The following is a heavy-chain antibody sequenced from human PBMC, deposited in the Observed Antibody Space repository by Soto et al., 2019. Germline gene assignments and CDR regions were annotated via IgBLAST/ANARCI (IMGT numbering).Heavy chain of an antibody. Sequence: SETLSLTCTVSGGSISSYYWSWIRQPPGKGLEWIGYIYYSGSTNYNPSLKSRVTISVDTSKNQFSLKLSSVTAADTAVYYCASGPGYSYGYFDYWGQGTLVTVSS. D-gene: IGHD5-18*01. CDR3: ASGPGYSYGYFDY. V-gene: IGHV4-59*08. CDR1: GGSISSYY. CDR2: IYYSGST. J-gene: IGHJ4*02.